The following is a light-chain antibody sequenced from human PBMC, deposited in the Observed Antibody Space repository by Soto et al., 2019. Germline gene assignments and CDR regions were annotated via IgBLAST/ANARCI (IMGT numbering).Light chain of an antibody. J-gene: IGLJ2*01. CDR3: AAWEDSLSGPV. CDR1: SSNIGSNY. V-gene: IGLV1-47*01. CDR2: RNN. Sequence: SVLTQPPSASGTPGQRGTLSCSGSSSNIGSNYVYWYQQLPGTAPKLLIYRNNQRPSGGPDRFSGSKSGTSASLAISGLRSEDEADYYWAAWEDSLSGPVFGGGTKVTVL.